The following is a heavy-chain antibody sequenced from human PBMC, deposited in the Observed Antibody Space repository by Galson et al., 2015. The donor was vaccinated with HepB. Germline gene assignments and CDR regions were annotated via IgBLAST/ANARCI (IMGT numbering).Heavy chain of an antibody. CDR2: IDPSDSYS. CDR3: ARPVGLALGGTHYDD. V-gene: IGHV5-10-1*01. D-gene: IGHD6-19*01. J-gene: IGHJ4*02. CDR1: GYSFTRYW. Sequence: QSGAEVKKPGESLKISCKGSGYSFTRYWISWVRQTPGKGLEWMGRIDPSDSYSNYSPSFQGHVTISADKSIRTAHLQWSSLKASDSAMYYGARPVGLALGGTHYDDWGQGTLVTVSS.